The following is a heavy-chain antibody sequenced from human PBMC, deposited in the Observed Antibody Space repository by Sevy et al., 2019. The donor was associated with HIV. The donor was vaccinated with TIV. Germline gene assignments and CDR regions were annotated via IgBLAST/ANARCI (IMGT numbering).Heavy chain of an antibody. J-gene: IGHJ6*02. V-gene: IGHV1-69*13. Sequence: ASVKVSCKASGGTFSSYAISWVRQAPGQGLEWMGGIIPIFGTANYAQKFQGRVTITADESTSTAYMELSSLRSEDTAVYYWARDGRDIVVVPAAMLYYGMDVWGQGTTVTVSS. CDR2: IIPIFGTA. D-gene: IGHD2-2*01. CDR1: GGTFSSYA. CDR3: ARDGRDIVVVPAAMLYYGMDV.